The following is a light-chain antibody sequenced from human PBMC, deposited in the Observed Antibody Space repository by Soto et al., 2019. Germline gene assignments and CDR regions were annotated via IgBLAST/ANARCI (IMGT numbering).Light chain of an antibody. V-gene: IGKV3-20*01. CDR1: QGIGDT. CDR3: QQYGSSPFS. Sequence: EIVMTQSPATLSVSPGEGATLSCRASQGIGDTLAWYQQKPGQAPRLLIYGASSRATGIPDRFSGSGSGTDFTLTISRLEPEDFAVYYCQQYGSSPFSFGGGTKVDIK. J-gene: IGKJ4*01. CDR2: GAS.